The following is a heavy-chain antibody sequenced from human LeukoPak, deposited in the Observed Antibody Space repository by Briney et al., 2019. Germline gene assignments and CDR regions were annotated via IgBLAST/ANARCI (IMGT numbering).Heavy chain of an antibody. J-gene: IGHJ4*02. V-gene: IGHV3-30-3*01. CDR3: ARYGTNWNYVDY. D-gene: IGHD1-20*01. CDR2: ISYDGSNK. Sequence: GGSLRLSCAASGFTFSSYAMHWVRQAPGKGLEWVAVISYDGSNKYYADSVKGRFTISRDNSKNTLYLQMNSLRAEDTAVYYCARYGTNWNYVDYWGQGTLVTVSS. CDR1: GFTFSSYA.